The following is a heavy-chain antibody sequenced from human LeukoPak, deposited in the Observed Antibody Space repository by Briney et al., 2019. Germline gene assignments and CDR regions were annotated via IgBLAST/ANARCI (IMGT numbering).Heavy chain of an antibody. Sequence: SETLSLTCAVYGGSFSGYYWSWIRQPPGKGLEWIGEINHSGSTNYNPSLKSRVTISVDTSKNQFSLKLSPVTAADTAVYYCASGDTAMADAFDIWGQGTMVTVSS. V-gene: IGHV4-34*01. CDR1: GGSFSGYY. J-gene: IGHJ3*02. D-gene: IGHD5-18*01. CDR3: ASGDTAMADAFDI. CDR2: INHSGST.